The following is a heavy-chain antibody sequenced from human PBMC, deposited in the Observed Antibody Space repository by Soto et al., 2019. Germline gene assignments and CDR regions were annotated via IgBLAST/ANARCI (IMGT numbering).Heavy chain of an antibody. CDR1: GGSISSGGYS. V-gene: IGHV4-30-2*01. Sequence: NPSETLSLTCAVSGGSISSGGYSWSWIRQPPGKGLEWIGYIYHSGSTYYNPSLKSRVTISVDRSKNQFSLKLSSVTAADTAVYYCARTWGFTFGGVIEKYNWFDPWGQGTLVTVSS. D-gene: IGHD3-16*02. CDR3: ARTWGFTFGGVIEKYNWFDP. J-gene: IGHJ5*02. CDR2: IYHSGST.